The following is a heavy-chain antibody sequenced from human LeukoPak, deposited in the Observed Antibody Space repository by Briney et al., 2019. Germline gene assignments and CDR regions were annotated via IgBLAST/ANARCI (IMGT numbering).Heavy chain of an antibody. CDR1: GGSFSGYY. J-gene: IGHJ5*02. V-gene: IGHV4-34*01. CDR3: ARGGKSYYDYVWGSYRLNWFDP. Sequence: NPSETLSLTCAVYGGSFSGYYWSWIRQPPGKGLEWIGEINHSGSTNYNPSLKSRVTISVDTSKNQFSLKLSSVTAADAAVYYCARGGKSYYDYVWGSYRLNWFDPWGQGTLVTVSS. CDR2: INHSGST. D-gene: IGHD3-16*02.